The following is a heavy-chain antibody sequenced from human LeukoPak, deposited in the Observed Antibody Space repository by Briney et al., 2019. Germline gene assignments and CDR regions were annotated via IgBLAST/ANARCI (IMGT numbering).Heavy chain of an antibody. CDR1: GYTLTGYY. J-gene: IGHJ5*02. D-gene: IGHD3-16*02. Sequence: ASVKVACKASGYTLTGYYMHWVRQAPGQGLEWMGWMNPNSGGTKYAQKFQGRVTMTRDTSISTAYMELSRLRSDDTAMYYCARDKLGLGELSLYDQWGQGTLVTVFS. CDR3: ARDKLGLGELSLYDQ. V-gene: IGHV1-2*02. CDR2: MNPNSGGT.